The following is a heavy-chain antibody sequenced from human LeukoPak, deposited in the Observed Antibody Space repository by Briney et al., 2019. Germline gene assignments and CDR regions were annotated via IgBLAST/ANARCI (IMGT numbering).Heavy chain of an antibody. CDR1: GYTFTSYG. D-gene: IGHD3-3*01. CDR3: ARTSRFLEWLFNLDHYYGMDV. Sequence: GASVKVSCKASGYTFTSYGISWVRQAPGQGLEWMGWISAYNGNTNYAQKLQGRVTMTTDTSTSTAYMELRSLRSDDTAVYYCARTSRFLEWLFNLDHYYGMDVWGQGTTVTVSS. J-gene: IGHJ6*02. V-gene: IGHV1-18*01. CDR2: ISAYNGNT.